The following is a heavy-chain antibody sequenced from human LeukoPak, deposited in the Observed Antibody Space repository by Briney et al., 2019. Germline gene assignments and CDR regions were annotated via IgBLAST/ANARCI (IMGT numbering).Heavy chain of an antibody. CDR3: ARGLSTSGWLDY. D-gene: IGHD6-19*01. Sequence: GGSLRLSCAASGFIVSSNYMSWVRQAPGKGLEWVSVLYSGGDTYYADSVKGRFTISRDNSKHTLNLQMNSLRAEDTAVYYCARGLSTSGWLDYWGRGTLVTVSS. J-gene: IGHJ4*02. CDR2: LYSGGDT. CDR1: GFIVSSNY. V-gene: IGHV3-53*01.